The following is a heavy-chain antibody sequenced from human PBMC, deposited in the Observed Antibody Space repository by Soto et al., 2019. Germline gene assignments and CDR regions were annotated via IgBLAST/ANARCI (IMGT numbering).Heavy chain of an antibody. CDR1: GDSVTNYF. Sequence: NPSETLSLTCTVSGDSVTNYFWSWMRQPPGKGLEWIGHMYHGGRTNYSPSLKSRVTMSLDSSKNQFSLNLSSVTAAGTAVYFCARDPGYCTNGVCPIFDFWGQGVLVTVSS. V-gene: IGHV4-59*02. J-gene: IGHJ4*02. CDR2: MYHGGRT. CDR3: ARDPGYCTNGVCPIFDF. D-gene: IGHD2-8*01.